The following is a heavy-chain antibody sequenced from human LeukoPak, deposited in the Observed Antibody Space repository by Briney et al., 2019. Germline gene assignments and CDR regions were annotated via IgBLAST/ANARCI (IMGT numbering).Heavy chain of an antibody. CDR2: IKQDGSEK. CDR1: GFTFSRYW. J-gene: IGHJ6*04. CDR3: AELGITMIGGV. V-gene: IGHV3-7*01. D-gene: IGHD3-10*02. Sequence: GGSLRLSCAASGFTFSRYWMSWVRQAPGKGLEWVANIKQDGSEKNYVDSVKGRFTISRDNAKNSLYLQMNSLRAEDTAVYYCAELGITMIGGVWGKGTTVTISS.